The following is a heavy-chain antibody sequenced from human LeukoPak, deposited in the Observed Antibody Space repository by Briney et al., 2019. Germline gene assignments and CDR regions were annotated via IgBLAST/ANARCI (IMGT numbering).Heavy chain of an antibody. D-gene: IGHD3-10*01. V-gene: IGHV1-3*01. Sequence: ASVKVSCKASGYTFTSYAMHWVRQAPGQRLEWMGWINAGNGNTKYSQKFQGRVTITRDTSASTAYMELSSLRSEDTAVYYCARVHHYYGSGSYYTFDYWGQGTLVTVSS. CDR2: INAGNGNT. J-gene: IGHJ4*02. CDR3: ARVHHYYGSGSYYTFDY. CDR1: GYTFTSYA.